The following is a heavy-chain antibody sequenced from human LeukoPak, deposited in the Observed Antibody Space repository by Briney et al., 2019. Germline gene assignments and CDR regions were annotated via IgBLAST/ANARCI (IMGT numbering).Heavy chain of an antibody. CDR2: ISAYNGNT. V-gene: IGHV1-18*01. CDR3: ARYTDCSGSDSYTNWFGP. D-gene: IGHD2-21*02. CDR1: GYTFTSYG. Sequence: ASVKVSCKASGYTFTSYGISWVRQAPGQGLEWMGWISAYNGNTNYAQKLQGRVTMTTDTSTSTAYMELRSLRSDDTAVYYCARYTDCSGSDSYTNWFGPWGQGTLVTVSS. J-gene: IGHJ5*02.